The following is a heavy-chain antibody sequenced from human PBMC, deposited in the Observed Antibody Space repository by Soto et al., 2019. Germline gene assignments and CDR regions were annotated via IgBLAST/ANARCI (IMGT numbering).Heavy chain of an antibody. D-gene: IGHD3-22*01. V-gene: IGHV4-39*01. CDR1: GGSISSSSYY. CDR3: ASQPSGYRYYYYGMDV. J-gene: IGHJ6*02. CDR2: IYYSGST. Sequence: SETLSLTCTVSGGSISSSSYYWGWIRQPPWKGLEWIGSIYYSGSTYYNPSLKSRVTISVDTSKNQFSLKLSSVTAADTAVYYCASQPSGYRYYYYGMDVWGQGTTVTVSS.